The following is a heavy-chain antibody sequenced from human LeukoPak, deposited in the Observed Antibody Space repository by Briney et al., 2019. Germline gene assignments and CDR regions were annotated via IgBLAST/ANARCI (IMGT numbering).Heavy chain of an antibody. CDR1: GYTFTDYY. J-gene: IGHJ4*02. CDR2: VDPEDGET. Sequence: ASVKVSCKVSGYTFTDYYMHWVQQAPGKGLEWMGLVDPEDGETIYAEKFQGRVTITADTSTDTAYMELSSLRSEDTAVYYCATHGIYDILTFDYWGQGTLVTVPS. D-gene: IGHD3-9*01. V-gene: IGHV1-69-2*01. CDR3: ATHGIYDILTFDY.